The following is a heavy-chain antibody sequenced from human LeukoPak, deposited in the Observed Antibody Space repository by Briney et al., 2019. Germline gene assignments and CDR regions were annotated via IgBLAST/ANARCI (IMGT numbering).Heavy chain of an antibody. J-gene: IGHJ6*03. CDR2: INHGGST. Sequence: PSETLSLTCAVYGGSFSGYYWSWIRQPPGKGLEWIGEINHGGSTNYNLFLKSRVTISVDTSKNQFSLILNSVTAADTAVYYCARGTRYYRASPYYHYYYMDVWGKGTTVTVSS. CDR1: GGSFSGYY. D-gene: IGHD1-26*01. CDR3: ARGTRYYRASPYYHYYYMDV. V-gene: IGHV4-34*01.